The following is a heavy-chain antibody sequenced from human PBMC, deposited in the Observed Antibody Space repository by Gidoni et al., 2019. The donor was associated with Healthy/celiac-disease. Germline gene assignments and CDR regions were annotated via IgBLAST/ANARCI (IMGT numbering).Heavy chain of an antibody. CDR3: ARHLGIAAAGPYGY. J-gene: IGHJ4*02. CDR2: IYYSGST. CDR1: GGSISSSSYY. Sequence: QLQLQESGPGLVKPSETLSLPCTVSGGSISSSSYYWGWIRQPPGKGLEWIGSIYYSGSTYYNPSLKSRVTISVDTSKNQFSLKLSSVTAADTAVYYCARHLGIAAAGPYGYWGQGTLVTVSS. D-gene: IGHD6-13*01. V-gene: IGHV4-39*01.